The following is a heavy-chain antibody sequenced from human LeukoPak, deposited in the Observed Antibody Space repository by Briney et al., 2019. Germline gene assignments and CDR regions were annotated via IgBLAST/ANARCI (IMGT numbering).Heavy chain of an antibody. Sequence: ASVKVSCKASGYTFTGYYMHWVRQAPGQGLEWMGWINPRSGDTNYTQKLQGRVTMTRDTSVNTAYMQLSRLTSNDTAVFYCATDFYGSGDPWGQGTRVIVSS. J-gene: IGHJ5*02. CDR1: GYTFTGYY. CDR2: INPRSGDT. D-gene: IGHD3-10*01. CDR3: ATDFYGSGDP. V-gene: IGHV1-2*02.